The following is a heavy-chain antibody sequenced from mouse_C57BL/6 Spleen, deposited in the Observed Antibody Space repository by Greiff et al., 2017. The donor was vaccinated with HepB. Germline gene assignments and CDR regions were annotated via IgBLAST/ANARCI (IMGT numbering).Heavy chain of an antibody. Sequence: VQLQQSGAELVRPGSSVKLSCKASGYTFTSYWMHWVKQRPIQGLEWIGNIDPSDSETHYNQKFKDKATLTVDKSSSTAYMQLSSLTSEDSAVYYCARLAYYGNCFDYWGQGTTLTVSS. D-gene: IGHD2-10*01. CDR1: GYTFTSYW. CDR2: IDPSDSET. V-gene: IGHV1-52*01. CDR3: ARLAYYGNCFDY. J-gene: IGHJ2*01.